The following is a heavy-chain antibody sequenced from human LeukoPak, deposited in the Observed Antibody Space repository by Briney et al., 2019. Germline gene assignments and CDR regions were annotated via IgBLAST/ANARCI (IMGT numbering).Heavy chain of an antibody. J-gene: IGHJ4*02. Sequence: PSETLSLPCAVSGYSISSGYYWGWVRQPPGKGLEWIGSIYHSETAYYNPSLKSRVTISIDTSKNQFSLKLSSVTAADTAVYYCAREFYDSSGYTDYWGQGTLVTVSS. D-gene: IGHD3-22*01. CDR1: GYSISSGYY. CDR3: AREFYDSSGYTDY. CDR2: IYHSETA. V-gene: IGHV4-38-2*02.